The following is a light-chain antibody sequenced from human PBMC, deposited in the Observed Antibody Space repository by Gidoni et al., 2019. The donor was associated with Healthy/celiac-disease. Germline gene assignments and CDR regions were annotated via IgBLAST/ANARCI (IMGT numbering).Light chain of an antibody. Sequence: YDMTQQPSVQVSPGQTARITCSGDALPKHSASCYQQKPGQAPVLVIYKSSDRPSGIPERFSGSISGTTVTLTISGVHAEDVADYYCQSADSSGTYLVFGGGTKLTVL. CDR3: QSADSSGTYLV. V-gene: IGLV3-25*03. CDR2: KSS. J-gene: IGLJ3*02. CDR1: ALPKHS.